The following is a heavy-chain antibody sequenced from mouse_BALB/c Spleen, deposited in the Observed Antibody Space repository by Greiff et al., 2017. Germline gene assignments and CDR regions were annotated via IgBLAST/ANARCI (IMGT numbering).Heavy chain of an antibody. J-gene: IGHJ4*01. Sequence: VQLKESGPELVKPGASVKMSCKASGYTFTSYVMHWVKQKPGQGLEWIGYINPYNDGTKYNEKFKGKATLTSDKSSSTAYMELSSLTSEDSAVYYCARAANYVGPYAMDYWGQGTSVTVSS. D-gene: IGHD2-1*01. CDR1: GYTFTSYV. CDR2: INPYNDGT. CDR3: ARAANYVGPYAMDY. V-gene: IGHV1-14*01.